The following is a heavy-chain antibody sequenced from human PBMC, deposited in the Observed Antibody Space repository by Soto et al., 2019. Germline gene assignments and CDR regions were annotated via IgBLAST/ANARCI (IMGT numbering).Heavy chain of an antibody. CDR2: MQPSSGRT. Sequence: SVKVSCKASGYSFTSLDINWVRQTTGQGLEWMGWMQPSSGRTGYAQKFQGRVTMTRDTSINTAYMELSSLTSDDTAFYYCARGVTAGVDYWGQGTLVTVSS. V-gene: IGHV1-8*01. D-gene: IGHD1-26*01. J-gene: IGHJ4*02. CDR3: ARGVTAGVDY. CDR1: GYSFTSLD.